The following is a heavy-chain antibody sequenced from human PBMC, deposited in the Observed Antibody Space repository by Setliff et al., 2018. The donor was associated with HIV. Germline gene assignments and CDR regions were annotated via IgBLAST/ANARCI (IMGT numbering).Heavy chain of an antibody. V-gene: IGHV4-38-2*02. Sequence: SETLSLTCTVSGSSISSNYYWAWIRQAPGKGLEWIGCIDASANTYYIPSLKSRATISIDTSKNQLSLKLRSVTAADTAVYYCARIGSGWSVGWFDPWGQGTTVTVSS. CDR3: ARIGSGWSVGWFDP. CDR1: GSSISSNYY. CDR2: IDASANT. J-gene: IGHJ5*01. D-gene: IGHD6-13*01.